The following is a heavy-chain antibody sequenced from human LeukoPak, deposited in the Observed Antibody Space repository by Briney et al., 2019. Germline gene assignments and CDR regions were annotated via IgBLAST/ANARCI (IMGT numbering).Heavy chain of an antibody. J-gene: IGHJ1*01. CDR3: AKDRSSGWYSFQH. V-gene: IGHV3-30*18. CDR2: ISYDGINK. Sequence: GRSLRLSCAASGFTFSSFGMHWVRQAPGKGLEWVAVISYDGINKYYADSVKGRFTISRDNSKNTVFLQMNSLRAEDTAVYYCAKDRSSGWYSFQHWGQGTLVSVSS. CDR1: GFTFSSFG. D-gene: IGHD6-19*01.